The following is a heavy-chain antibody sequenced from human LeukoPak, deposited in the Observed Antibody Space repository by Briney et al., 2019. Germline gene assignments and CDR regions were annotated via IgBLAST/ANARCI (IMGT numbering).Heavy chain of an antibody. J-gene: IGHJ5*02. Sequence: SETLSLTCAVYGGSFSGYYWSWMPQPPGKGLEWIGEINHSGSTNYNPSLKSRVTISVDTSKNQFSLKLSSVTAADTAVYYCARGAVLRYFDWLGQNWFDPWGQGTLVTVSS. V-gene: IGHV4-34*01. CDR1: GGSFSGYY. CDR2: INHSGST. CDR3: ARGAVLRYFDWLGQNWFDP. D-gene: IGHD3-9*01.